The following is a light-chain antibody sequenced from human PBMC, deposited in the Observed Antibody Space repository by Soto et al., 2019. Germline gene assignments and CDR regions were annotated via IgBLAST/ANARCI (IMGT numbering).Light chain of an antibody. CDR2: AAS. CDR3: LQSYSPPFN. CDR1: QSFATF. V-gene: IGKV1-39*01. Sequence: DIQMTQSPSSLSASVGDRVTITCRASQSFATFLNWYQQKPGKAPKLLIYAASSLQRGVPSRFSGSGSGTEFTLTITSLQPEDFATYYCLQSYSPPFNFGPGTKV. J-gene: IGKJ3*01.